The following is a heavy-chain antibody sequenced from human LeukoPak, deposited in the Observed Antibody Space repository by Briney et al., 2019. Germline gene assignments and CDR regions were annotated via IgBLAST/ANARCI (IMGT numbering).Heavy chain of an antibody. D-gene: IGHD1-14*01. CDR2: IYGSSGQT. CDR3: AKDLKPDGVWDFDY. J-gene: IGHJ4*02. V-gene: IGHV3-23*01. Sequence: PGGSLRLSCAGSGFSFNKYTMAWVRQAPGKGLEWVSGIYGSSGQTFYADSVRGRFSISKDISKNTVFLYMDNLRAEDTALYLCAKDLKPDGVWDFDYWGQGTPVTVSS. CDR1: GFSFNKYT.